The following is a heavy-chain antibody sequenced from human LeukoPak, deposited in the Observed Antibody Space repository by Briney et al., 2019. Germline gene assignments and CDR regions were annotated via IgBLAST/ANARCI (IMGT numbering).Heavy chain of an antibody. CDR2: IRYDGSNK. D-gene: IGHD3-10*01. CDR3: ARELAAPSDFDL. J-gene: IGHJ2*01. CDR1: GFTFSSYG. V-gene: IGHV3-30*02. Sequence: GSLRLSCAASGFTFSSYGMHWVRQAPGKGLEWVAFIRYDGSNKYYADSVKGRFTISRDNAKNSLYLQMNSLRAEDTAVYYCARELAAPSDFDLWGRGTLVTVSS.